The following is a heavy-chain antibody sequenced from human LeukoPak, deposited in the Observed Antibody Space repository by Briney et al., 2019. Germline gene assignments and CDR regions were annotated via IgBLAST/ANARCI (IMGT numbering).Heavy chain of an antibody. V-gene: IGHV4-59*08. D-gene: IGHD1-26*01. J-gene: IGHJ3*02. CDR2: IYHTGNT. CDR1: GGSINGYY. CDR3: ATNRAGTYDRPFDI. Sequence: SETLSLTCTVSGGSINGYYWSWIRQPPGKGLEWIGYIYHTGNTNSNPSLKSRVTISVDTSKNQFSLKLSSVTAADTAVYFCATNRAGTYDRPFDIWGQGTMVTVSS.